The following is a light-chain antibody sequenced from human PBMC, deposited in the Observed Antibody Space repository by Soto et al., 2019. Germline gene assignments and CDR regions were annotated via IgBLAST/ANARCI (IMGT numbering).Light chain of an antibody. V-gene: IGLV2-14*01. J-gene: IGLJ1*01. CDR1: SSDVGGYNY. CDR2: GVS. CDR3: SSYTRSSTSYV. Sequence: QSVLTQPASVSGPPGQSITISCTGTSSDVGGYNYVSWYQQHPGKAPKLMIYGVSNRPSRVSNRFSGSKSGNTASLTISGLQAEDEADYYCSSYTRSSTSYVFGTGTKVTVL.